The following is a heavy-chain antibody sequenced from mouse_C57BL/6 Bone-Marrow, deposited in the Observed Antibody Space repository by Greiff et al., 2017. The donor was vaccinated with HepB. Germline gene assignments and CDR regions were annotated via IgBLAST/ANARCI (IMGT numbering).Heavy chain of an antibody. V-gene: IGHV1-55*01. Sequence: QVHVKQPGAELVKPGASVKMSCKASGYTFTSYWITWVKQRPGQGLEWIGDIYHGSGSTNYNEKFKSKATLTVDTSSSTAYMQLSSLTSEDSAVYYCARGTQATDFDYWGQGTTLTVSS. J-gene: IGHJ2*01. CDR3: ARGTQATDFDY. CDR2: IYHGSGST. D-gene: IGHD3-2*02. CDR1: GYTFTSYW.